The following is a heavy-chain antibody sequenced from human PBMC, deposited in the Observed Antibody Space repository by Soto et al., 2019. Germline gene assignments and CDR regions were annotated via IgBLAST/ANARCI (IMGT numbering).Heavy chain of an antibody. CDR3: ARGGLEMATITDYYYYGMDV. J-gene: IGHJ6*02. D-gene: IGHD5-12*01. Sequence: SETLSLTCAVYGGSFSGYYWSWIRQPPGKGLEWIGEINHSGSTNYNPSLKSRVTISVDTSKNQFPLKLSSVTAADTAVYYCARGGLEMATITDYYYYGMDVWGQVTKVTVSS. V-gene: IGHV4-34*01. CDR1: GGSFSGYY. CDR2: INHSGST.